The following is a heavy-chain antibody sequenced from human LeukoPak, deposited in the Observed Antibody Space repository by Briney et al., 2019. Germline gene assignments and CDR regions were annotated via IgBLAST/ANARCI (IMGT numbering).Heavy chain of an antibody. CDR2: IYSGGTT. J-gene: IGHJ2*01. V-gene: IGHV3-66*01. CDR3: ARALTYWSFDL. CDR1: GFTVSTNY. Sequence: PGGSLRLSCAASGFTVSTNYMSWVRQAPGKGLEWVSVIYSGGTTYYAGSVKGRFTISRDNSKNTLYLQMNSLRAEDTAVYYCARALTYWSFDLWGRGTLVTVSS.